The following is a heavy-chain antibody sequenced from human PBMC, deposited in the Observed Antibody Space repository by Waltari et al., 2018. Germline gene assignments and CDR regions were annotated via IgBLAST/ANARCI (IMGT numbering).Heavy chain of an antibody. V-gene: IGHV1-2*07. J-gene: IGHJ4*01. CDR1: GFTFTSYH. Sequence: QVQLVQSGAEVKKPGASVKVSCKTSGFTFTSYHMHWVRQAPGPGVEWMGWCNFSKGYRDYAHKFRCRVTLTRETSLSTIYMVMNRLTSDDTAVYCCAREDIVATKVFDDWGHGTLVTVSS. D-gene: IGHD5-12*01. CDR2: CNFSKGYR. CDR3: AREDIVATKVFDD.